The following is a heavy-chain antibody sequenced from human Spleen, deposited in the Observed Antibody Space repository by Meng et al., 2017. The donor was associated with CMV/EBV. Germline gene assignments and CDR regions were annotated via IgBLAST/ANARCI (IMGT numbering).Heavy chain of an antibody. J-gene: IGHJ3*02. V-gene: IGHV4-59*01. CDR2: IYYSGST. CDR1: GGSISSYY. CDR3: ARGGLAAAGDSFDI. D-gene: IGHD6-13*01. Sequence: SETLSLTCTVSGGSISSYYWSWIRQPPGKGLEWIGYIYYSGSTNYNPSLKSRVTISVDTSKNQFSLKLSSVTAADTAVYYCARGGLAAAGDSFDIWGQGTMVTVSS.